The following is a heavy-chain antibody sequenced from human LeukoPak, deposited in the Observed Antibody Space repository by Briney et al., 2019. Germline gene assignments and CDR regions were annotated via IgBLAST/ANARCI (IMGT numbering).Heavy chain of an antibody. CDR2: IRYDGHNK. V-gene: IGHV3-30*02. CDR1: GFSFSSYG. J-gene: IGHJ4*02. D-gene: IGHD2-2*01. Sequence: GGSLRLSCAASGFSFSSYGMHWVRQAPGKGVEWVAFIRYDGHNKYSADSVKGRLTISRDNLKNTLSLQMNSLRLEDTAVYYCAKDIAPIVVSLGGGGFDYWGQGTLVTVSS. CDR3: AKDIAPIVVSLGGGGFDY.